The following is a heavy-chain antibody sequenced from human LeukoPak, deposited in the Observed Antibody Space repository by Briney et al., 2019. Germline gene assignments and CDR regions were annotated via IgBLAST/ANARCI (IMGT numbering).Heavy chain of an antibody. CDR3: ARGGEYSGSSWSFDS. V-gene: IGHV3-48*03. J-gene: IGHJ4*02. D-gene: IGHD1-26*01. CDR2: ISTGGSIK. Sequence: GGSLRLSCAPSGFTFSAYKMHWVRQAPGKGLEWISYISTGGSIKYYADSVKGRFTISRDNAKNSLYLQMNSLRAEDTALYYCARGGEYSGSSWSFDSWGQGTQVTVSS. CDR1: GFTFSAYK.